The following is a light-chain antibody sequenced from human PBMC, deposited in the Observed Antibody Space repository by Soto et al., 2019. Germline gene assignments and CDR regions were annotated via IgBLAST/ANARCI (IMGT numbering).Light chain of an antibody. V-gene: IGKV1-17*01. J-gene: IGKJ4*01. CDR2: AAS. CDR3: LQHSVYPLT. Sequence: DIQMTQSPYSLSASVGDRVTITCRASQDNRNSLGWFQQKPGKAPKRLIYAASTLESGVPSRFSGSGYGTEFTLTISSLQPEDFATYFCLQHSVYPLTFGGGTRVEIK. CDR1: QDNRNS.